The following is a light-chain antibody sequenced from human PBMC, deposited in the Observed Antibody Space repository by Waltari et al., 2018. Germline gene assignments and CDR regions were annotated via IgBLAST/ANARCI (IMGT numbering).Light chain of an antibody. CDR1: DCASKS. Sequence: SYVLPPPPSVSVDPGTTASVTRGVEDCASKSDKWNQQKPGQAPVLVMFYDNARPSEIPDRFAVSNSGNTATLTITWVEAGDEADYHCQVWDDVTNSGVFGGGTKLTVL. CDR2: YDN. CDR3: QVWDDVTNSGV. J-gene: IGLJ2*01. V-gene: IGLV3-21*04.